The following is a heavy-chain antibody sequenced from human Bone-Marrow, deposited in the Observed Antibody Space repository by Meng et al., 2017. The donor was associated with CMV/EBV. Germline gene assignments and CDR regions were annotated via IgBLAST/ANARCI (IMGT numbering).Heavy chain of an antibody. CDR2: IYYSGTT. Sequence: GSLRLSCTVSGGSISSYYWNWIRQPPGKGLECIGYIYYSGTTYYNPSLKSRVTISVDTSKNQFSLKLISVTAADTAVYFCAREVTSNAFDTWGQGAMVTVSS. CDR1: GGSISSYY. J-gene: IGHJ3*02. CDR3: AREVTSNAFDT. V-gene: IGHV4-59*01.